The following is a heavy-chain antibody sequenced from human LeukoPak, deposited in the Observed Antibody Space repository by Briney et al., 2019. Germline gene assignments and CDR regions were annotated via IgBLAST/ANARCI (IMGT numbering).Heavy chain of an antibody. V-gene: IGHV3-23*01. CDR3: VGGYQLLLFDD. CDR2: I. J-gene: IGHJ4*02. Sequence: GGSLRLSCTASGFTFGDYAMSWVRQAPGKGLEWVSAIDSVKGRFTISRDNSKNTLYLQMKSLRAGDTALYYCVGGYQLLLFDDWGQGTLVTVSS. D-gene: IGHD2-2*01. CDR1: GFTFGDYA.